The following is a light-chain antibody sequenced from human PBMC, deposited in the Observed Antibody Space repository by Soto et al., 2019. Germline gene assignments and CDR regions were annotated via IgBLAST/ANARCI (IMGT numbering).Light chain of an antibody. CDR2: DVT. J-gene: IGLJ1*01. CDR1: SNDIGGYNY. Sequence: QSALAQPASVSGSPGQSIAISCTGTSNDIGGYNYVSWYQQHPVKAPQLIIYDVTNRPSGVSDRSSGSKSGNTASLTISGLQAEDEADYYCSSYTSSSTPYVFGTGTKVTVL. V-gene: IGLV2-14*01. CDR3: SSYTSSSTPYV.